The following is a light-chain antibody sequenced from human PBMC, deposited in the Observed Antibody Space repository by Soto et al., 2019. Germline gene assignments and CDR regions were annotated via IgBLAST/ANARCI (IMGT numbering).Light chain of an antibody. J-gene: IGKJ1*01. CDR2: GAS. CDR3: HQNGTERWT. CDR1: QSVNNNY. V-gene: IGKV3-20*01. Sequence: EVVLTQYPGTLSLSPGERATLSCRASQSVNNNYLAWYYQKPGQPPRLLIYGASRRATGIPDRFSGSGCGTDFTLTIRRLEPEVFAVYYSHQNGTERWTFGQGTKVEIK.